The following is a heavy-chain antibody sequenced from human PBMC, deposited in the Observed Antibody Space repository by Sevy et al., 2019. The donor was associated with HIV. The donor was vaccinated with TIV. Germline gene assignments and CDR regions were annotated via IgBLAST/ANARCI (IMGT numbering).Heavy chain of an antibody. CDR1: GVSISSGAYS. D-gene: IGHD4-17*01. V-gene: IGHV4-30-2*01. CDR3: ARDGGTMTTPGSFDI. J-gene: IGHJ3*02. CDR2: IYHTGNT. Sequence: SETLSLTCAVSGVSISSGAYSWNWIRQPPGKGLEWIGYIYHTGNTYYNPSLKSRITISLDRSKNQFSLRLSSVTAADTAVYFYARDGGTMTTPGSFDIWGQGTMVTVSS.